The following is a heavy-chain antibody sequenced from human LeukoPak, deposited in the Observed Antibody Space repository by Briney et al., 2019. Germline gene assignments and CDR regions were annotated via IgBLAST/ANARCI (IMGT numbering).Heavy chain of an antibody. Sequence: ASVTVSCKASAYTFTGYYMHGVRQAPGQGREWVGWINANSGDTTFAQKFQGRVTITRDTSISTVYMELNSLRSDHRAVYYCARDLGNTIFGVVTVTYFDYWGQGPLVTVSS. J-gene: IGHJ4*02. D-gene: IGHD3-3*01. CDR1: AYTFTGYY. V-gene: IGHV1-2*02. CDR2: INANSGDT. CDR3: ARDLGNTIFGVVTVTYFDY.